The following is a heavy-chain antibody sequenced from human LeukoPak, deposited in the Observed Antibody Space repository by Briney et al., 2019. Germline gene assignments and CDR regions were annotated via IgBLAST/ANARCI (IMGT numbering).Heavy chain of an antibody. V-gene: IGHV4-34*01. D-gene: IGHD3-9*01. CDR3: ARGISAYYDILTGLFAGVFFDY. J-gene: IGHJ4*02. Sequence: PSETLSLTCAVYGGSFSGYYWSWIRQPPGKGLERIGEINHSGSTNYNPSLKSRVTISVDTSKNQFSLKLSSVTAADTAVYYCARGISAYYDILTGLFAGVFFDYWGQGTLVTVSS. CDR1: GGSFSGYY. CDR2: INHSGST.